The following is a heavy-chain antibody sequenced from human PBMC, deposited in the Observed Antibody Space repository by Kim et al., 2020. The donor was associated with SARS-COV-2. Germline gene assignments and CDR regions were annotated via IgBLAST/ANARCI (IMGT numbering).Heavy chain of an antibody. CDR3: AREIYGSFDY. J-gene: IGHJ4*02. Sequence: SETLSLTCTVSGGSISSGGYYWSWIRQHPGKGLEWIGYIYYSGSTYYNPSLKSRVTISVDTSKNQFSLKLSSVTAADTAVYYFAREIYGSFDYWGQGTLVTVSS. D-gene: IGHD4-17*01. CDR1: GGSISSGGYY. CDR2: IYYSGST. V-gene: IGHV4-31*03.